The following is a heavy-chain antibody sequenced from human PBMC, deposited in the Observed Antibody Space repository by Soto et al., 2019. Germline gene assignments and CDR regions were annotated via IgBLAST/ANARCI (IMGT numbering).Heavy chain of an antibody. CDR2: ISGSGGHT. CDR3: AREADYVNWFDP. V-gene: IGHV3-23*01. J-gene: IGHJ5*02. CDR1: GFTFSNYA. D-gene: IGHD4-17*01. Sequence: GGSLRLSCAASGFTFSNYAMNWVRQAPGEGLEWVSAISGSGGHTYYAGSVKGRFTISRDHSKNTLYLQMNSLRAEDTAVYYCAREADYVNWFDPWGQGTLVTVSS.